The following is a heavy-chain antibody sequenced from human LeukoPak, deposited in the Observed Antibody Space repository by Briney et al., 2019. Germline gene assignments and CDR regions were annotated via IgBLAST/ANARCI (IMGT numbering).Heavy chain of an antibody. J-gene: IGHJ4*02. Sequence: PGGSLRLSCAASGFTFNNYGMHWVRQAPGKGLEWVAFIRYDGRNKYYADSVKGRFTISRDNSKNTLYLQMNSLRAEDTAVYYCAKNIGGLDYWGQGTLVTVSS. CDR2: IRYDGRNK. D-gene: IGHD3-16*01. CDR3: AKNIGGLDY. V-gene: IGHV3-30*02. CDR1: GFTFNNYG.